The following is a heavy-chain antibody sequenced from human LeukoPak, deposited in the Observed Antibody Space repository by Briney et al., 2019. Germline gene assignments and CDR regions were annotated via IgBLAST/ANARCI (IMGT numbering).Heavy chain of an antibody. V-gene: IGHV5-51*01. J-gene: IGHJ4*02. D-gene: IGHD2-15*01. CDR2: IYTGDSDT. CDR3: ARRGFCSGGSCHSAPFDY. CDR1: GHSFTTYW. Sequence: GESLKISCKGSGHSFTTYWIAWVRQMPGKGLEWMGIIYTGDSDTRYSPSFSGQVTISADKSLSTAYLQWSSLKASDTAMYFCARRGFCSGGSCHSAPFDYWGQGTLVIVSS.